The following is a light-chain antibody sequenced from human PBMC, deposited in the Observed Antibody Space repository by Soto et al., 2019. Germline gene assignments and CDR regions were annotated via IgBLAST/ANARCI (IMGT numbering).Light chain of an antibody. Sequence: DSQITQSPSTLSASVGDRVTITCRASQSISSWLAWYQQKPGKAPKLLIYDASSLESGVPSRFSGSGSGTEFTLTISSLQPDDFATYYCQHYDSYPWTFGQGAKVDI. CDR2: DAS. CDR1: QSISSW. J-gene: IGKJ1*01. CDR3: QHYDSYPWT. V-gene: IGKV1-5*01.